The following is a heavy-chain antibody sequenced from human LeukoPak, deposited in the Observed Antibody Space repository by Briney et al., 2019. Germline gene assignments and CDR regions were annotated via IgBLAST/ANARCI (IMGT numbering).Heavy chain of an antibody. D-gene: IGHD6-13*01. CDR3: ARDYSSSWYGGDY. CDR2: INPNSGGT. CDR1: GYTFTGYY. J-gene: IGHJ4*02. V-gene: IGHV1-2*02. Sequence: ASVKVSCKASGYTFTGYYMHWVRQAPGQGLEWMGWINPNSGGTNYAQKFQGRVTMTRDTSISTAYMELSRLRSDDTAVYYCARDYSSSWYGGDYWGQGTLVTVSS.